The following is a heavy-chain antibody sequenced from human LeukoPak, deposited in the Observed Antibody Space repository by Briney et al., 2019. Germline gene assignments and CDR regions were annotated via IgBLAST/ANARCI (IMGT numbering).Heavy chain of an antibody. CDR2: IFYTGRT. J-gene: IGHJ4*02. Sequence: SETLPLTCTVSGGSISSSSYYWGWIRQPPGKGLEWIGSIFYTGRTYYSPSLKSRVTISLDTSKNQFSLKLRSVTAADTAVYYCASHFLFGGNSPGGLGYFGYWGQGTLVPVSS. CDR3: ASHFLFGGNSPGGLGYFGY. CDR1: GGSISSSSYY. V-gene: IGHV4-39*07. D-gene: IGHD4-23*01.